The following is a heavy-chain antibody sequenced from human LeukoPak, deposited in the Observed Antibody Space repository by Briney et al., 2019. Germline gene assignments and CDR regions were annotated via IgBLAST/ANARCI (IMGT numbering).Heavy chain of an antibody. Sequence: GRSLRLSCAASGFTFSSGAMHWVRQAPGKGLEWVAFISYDGNIKRYADSVKGRFTISRDNSKNTLYLQMNSLRAEDTAVYHCAKDRSTTWACDYWGQGTLVTVSS. CDR1: GFTFSSGA. CDR3: AKDRSTTWACDY. V-gene: IGHV3-30*18. D-gene: IGHD1-14*01. CDR2: ISYDGNIK. J-gene: IGHJ4*02.